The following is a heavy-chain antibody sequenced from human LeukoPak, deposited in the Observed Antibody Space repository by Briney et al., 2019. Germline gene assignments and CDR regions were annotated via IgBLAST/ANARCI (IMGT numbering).Heavy chain of an antibody. V-gene: IGHV5-51*01. Sequence: GESLKISCKGSGYSFASSWIGWVRQMPGEGLELMGIIYPDDSDTRYSPSFQGQVTISADKSISTAYLQWSRLKASDTAMYYCARQDHFGSGKIDYWGQGTLVTVSS. D-gene: IGHD3-10*01. CDR3: ARQDHFGSGKIDY. CDR1: GYSFASSW. J-gene: IGHJ4*02. CDR2: IYPDDSDT.